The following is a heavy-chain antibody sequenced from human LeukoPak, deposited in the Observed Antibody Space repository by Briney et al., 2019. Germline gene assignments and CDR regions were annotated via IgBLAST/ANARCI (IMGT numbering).Heavy chain of an antibody. CDR3: ASSTRGYSYDNYYYGMDV. J-gene: IGHJ6*02. CDR2: ISSSGSTI. Sequence: SLRLSCAASGFTFSDYYMSWIRQAPGKGLEWVSYISSSGSTIYYAHSLKSRFTISRDNAKNSLYLQMNSLRAEDTAVYYCASSTRGYSYDNYYYGMDVWGQGTTVTVSS. D-gene: IGHD5-18*01. CDR1: GFTFSDYY. V-gene: IGHV3-11*01.